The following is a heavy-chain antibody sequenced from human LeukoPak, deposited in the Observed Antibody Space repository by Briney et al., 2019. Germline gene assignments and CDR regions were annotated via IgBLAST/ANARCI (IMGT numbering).Heavy chain of an antibody. CDR1: GGSISSGGYY. Sequence: PSQTLSLTCTVSGGSISSGGYYWSWIRQHPGKGLEWIGYIYYSGSTYYNPSLKSRVTISVDTSKNQFSLKLSSVTAADTAVYYCARVGSSSWYLTLEGGYYFDYWGQGTLVTVSS. D-gene: IGHD6-13*01. CDR3: ARVGSSSWYLTLEGGYYFDY. V-gene: IGHV4-31*03. CDR2: IYYSGST. J-gene: IGHJ4*02.